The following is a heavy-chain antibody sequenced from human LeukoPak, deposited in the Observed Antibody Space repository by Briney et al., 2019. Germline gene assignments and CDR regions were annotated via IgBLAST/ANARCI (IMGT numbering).Heavy chain of an antibody. D-gene: IGHD6-19*01. J-gene: IGHJ4*02. CDR2: IYHSGNT. CDR1: GASMSSNY. V-gene: IGHV4-4*09. CDR3: ASTRRAAVAGRFDS. Sequence: PSETLSLTCNVSGASMSSNYWSWIRQPPGKGLEWIGNIYHSGNTNYSPSLESRVTMSVDESKNQFSLRVHFVSAADTAVYYCASTRRAAVAGRFDSWGQGTLVTVSS.